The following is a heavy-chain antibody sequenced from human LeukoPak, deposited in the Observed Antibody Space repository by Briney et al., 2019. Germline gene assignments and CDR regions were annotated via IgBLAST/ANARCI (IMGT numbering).Heavy chain of an antibody. CDR1: GYTSTGYY. D-gene: IGHD3-22*01. V-gene: IGHV1-2*02. J-gene: IGHJ4*02. CDR3: ARDYYDSSGYYLDY. Sequence: GASVKVSCKASGYTSTGYYMHWVRQAPGQGLEWMGWINPNSGGTNYAQKFQGRVTMTRDTSISTAYMELSRLRSDDTAVYYCARDYYDSSGYYLDYWGQGTLVTVSS. CDR2: INPNSGGT.